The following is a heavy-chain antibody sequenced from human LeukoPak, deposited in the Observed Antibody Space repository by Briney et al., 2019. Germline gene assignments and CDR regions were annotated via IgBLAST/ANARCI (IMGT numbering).Heavy chain of an antibody. CDR2: IYYSGST. V-gene: IGHV4-61*01. J-gene: IGHJ4*02. Sequence: SETLSLTCTVPGGSVSSGSYYWSWIRQPPGKGLEWIGYIYYSGSTNYNPSLKSRVTISVDTSKNQFSLKLSSVTAADTAVYYCARTYNSGWLQFDYWGQGTLVTVSS. CDR3: ARTYNSGWLQFDY. CDR1: GGSVSSGSYY. D-gene: IGHD6-19*01.